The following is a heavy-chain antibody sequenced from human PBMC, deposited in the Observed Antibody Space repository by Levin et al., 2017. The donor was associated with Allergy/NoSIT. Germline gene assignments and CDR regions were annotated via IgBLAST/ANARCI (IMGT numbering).Heavy chain of an antibody. D-gene: IGHD3-3*01. V-gene: IGHV7-4-1*02. CDR1: GYTFTSYA. Sequence: GESLKISCKASGYTFTSYAMNWVRQAPGQGLEWMGWINTNTGNPTYAQGFTGRFVFSLDTSVSTAYLQISSLKAEDTAVYYCAREWVMEWLGVSRFDPWGQGTLVTVSS. CDR3: AREWVMEWLGVSRFDP. CDR2: INTNTGNP. J-gene: IGHJ5*02.